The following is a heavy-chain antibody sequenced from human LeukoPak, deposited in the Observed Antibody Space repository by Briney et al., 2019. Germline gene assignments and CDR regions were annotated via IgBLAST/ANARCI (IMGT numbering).Heavy chain of an antibody. V-gene: IGHV3-23*01. Sequence: PGGSLRLSCAASGFTFSSYAMSWVRQAPGKGLEWVSAVSGSGGSTYYADSVKGRFTISRDNSKNTLYLQMNSLRAEDTAVYYCAKAGWYSAKTYATYDDAYDIWGQGTMVTVSS. J-gene: IGHJ3*02. D-gene: IGHD1-26*01. CDR2: VSGSGGST. CDR1: GFTFSSYA. CDR3: AKAGWYSAKTYATYDDAYDI.